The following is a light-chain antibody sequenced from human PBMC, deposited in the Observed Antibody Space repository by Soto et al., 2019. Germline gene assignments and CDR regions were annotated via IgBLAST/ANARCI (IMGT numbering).Light chain of an antibody. Sequence: EILMTQSPAALSVFPGESTTLSCRASQSVSSNLAWYQQKPGQAPGLLIYGASTRATGIPARFSGSGSGTEFTLTISSLQSEDFAVYYCQQYNNWITFGQGTRLEIK. J-gene: IGKJ5*01. CDR3: QQYNNWIT. CDR1: QSVSSN. CDR2: GAS. V-gene: IGKV3-15*01.